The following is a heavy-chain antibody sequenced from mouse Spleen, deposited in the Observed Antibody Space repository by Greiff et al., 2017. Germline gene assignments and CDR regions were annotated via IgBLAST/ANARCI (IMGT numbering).Heavy chain of an antibody. V-gene: IGHV1-76*01. J-gene: IGHJ2*01. CDR2: IYPGSGNT. CDR1: GYTFTDYY. Sequence: QVQLQQSGAELVRPGASVKLSCKASGYTFTDYYINWVKQRPGQGLEWIARIYPGSGNTYYNEKFKGKATLTAEKSSSTAYMQLSSLTSEDSAVYFCARGGGQEDYWGQGTTLTVSS. CDR3: ARGGGQEDY. D-gene: IGHD3-3*01.